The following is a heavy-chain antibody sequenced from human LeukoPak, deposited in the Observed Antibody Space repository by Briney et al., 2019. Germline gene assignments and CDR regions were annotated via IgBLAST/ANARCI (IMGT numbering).Heavy chain of an antibody. Sequence: GGSLRLSCAASGFTVSSNFMTWVRQAPGKGLDWVSVIYSGGSTYYADSVKGRFTISRDNSKNTVYLQMNSLRAEDTAVYYCARDMYYDFWSGSPLSRYGMDVWGQGTTVTVSS. D-gene: IGHD3-3*01. CDR2: IYSGGST. V-gene: IGHV3-53*01. CDR1: GFTVSSNF. CDR3: ARDMYYDFWSGSPLSRYGMDV. J-gene: IGHJ6*02.